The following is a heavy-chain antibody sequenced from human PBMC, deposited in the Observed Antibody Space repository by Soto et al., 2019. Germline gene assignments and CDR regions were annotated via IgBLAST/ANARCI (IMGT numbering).Heavy chain of an antibody. CDR1: GFTFSSES. J-gene: IGHJ4*02. V-gene: IGHV3-48*01. CDR3: ARGTYYSGDNGYYYFDS. Sequence: GGSLRPSCAASGFTFSSESMIWLRQAPGKGLEWVSFISRTSNVIYYVDSVKGRFTTSRDNGKNLLFLQMNDLRGEDTAVYYCARGTYYSGDNGYYYFDSWGKGTLVTVSS. CDR2: ISRTSNVI. D-gene: IGHD3-3*01.